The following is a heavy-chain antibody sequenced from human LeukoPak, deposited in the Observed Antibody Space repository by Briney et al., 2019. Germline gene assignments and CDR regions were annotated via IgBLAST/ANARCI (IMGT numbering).Heavy chain of an antibody. CDR2: IYHSGST. D-gene: IGHD6-6*01. J-gene: IGHJ1*01. CDR3: ARGLSIAARPGYFQH. Sequence: PSQTLSLTCTVSGGSISSGGYYWSWIRQPPGKGLEWIGYIYHSGSTYYNPSLKSRVTISVDRSKNQFSLKLSSVTAADTAVYYCARGLSIAARPGYFQHWGQGTLVTVSS. CDR1: GGSISSGGYY. V-gene: IGHV4-30-2*01.